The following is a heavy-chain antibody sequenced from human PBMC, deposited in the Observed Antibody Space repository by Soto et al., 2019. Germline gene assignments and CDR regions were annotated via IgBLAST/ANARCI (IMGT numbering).Heavy chain of an antibody. D-gene: IGHD3-22*01. V-gene: IGHV4-59*01. J-gene: IGHJ5*01. CDR3: ARDFYDSVGYTWFDS. CDR1: GDTSTSYY. CDR2: IHNSGTS. Sequence: PSETLSLTCTVSGDTSTSYYWGWIRQAPGKGLEWIGHIHNSGTSTHNPSLNGRVTISIYMSKKQFSLKLTSLTSADTAVYYCARDFYDSVGYTWFDSWSQGTLVTVSS.